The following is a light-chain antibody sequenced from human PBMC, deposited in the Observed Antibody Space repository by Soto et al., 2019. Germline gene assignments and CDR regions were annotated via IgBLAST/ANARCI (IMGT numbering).Light chain of an antibody. CDR1: QSITDW. J-gene: IGKJ1*01. V-gene: IGKV1-5*03. CDR2: KAS. Sequence: DIQMTQSPSTLSASVGDRVTITCRASQSITDWLAWYQQKPGKAPKFLIYKASNLEGGVPSRFSGSGSGTEFTLTIRSVQPDDFATYYGQYWDDYSWTFGQGTKVEIK. CDR3: QYWDDYSWT.